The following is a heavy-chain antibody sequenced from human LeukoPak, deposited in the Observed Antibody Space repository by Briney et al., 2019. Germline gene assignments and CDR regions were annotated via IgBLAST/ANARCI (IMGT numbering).Heavy chain of an antibody. D-gene: IGHD4-17*01. J-gene: IGHJ4*02. CDR2: ISSTSSNI. Sequence: GGSLRLSCAASGFTFSTYSMNWVRQAPGKGLEWVSFISSTSSNIYYADSVKGRFTISRDNAKNSLYLQMSSLRAEDTAVYYCARDRLRDWGQGTLVTVSS. CDR3: ARDRLRD. CDR1: GFTFSTYS. V-gene: IGHV3-21*01.